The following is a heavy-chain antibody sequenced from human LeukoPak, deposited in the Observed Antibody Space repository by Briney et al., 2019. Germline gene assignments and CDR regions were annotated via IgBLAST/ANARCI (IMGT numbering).Heavy chain of an antibody. CDR1: GLTFSSYS. CDR2: IKQDGSEK. V-gene: IGHV3-7*01. CDR3: ARDGFVGAADY. J-gene: IGHJ4*02. Sequence: GGSLRLSCAASGLTFSSYSMNWVRRAPGKGREWVANIKQDGSEKQYVDSVRGRFTISRDNAKNSLYLQMNSLRVEDTAVYYCARDGFVGAADYWGQGTLVTVSS. D-gene: IGHD6-13*01.